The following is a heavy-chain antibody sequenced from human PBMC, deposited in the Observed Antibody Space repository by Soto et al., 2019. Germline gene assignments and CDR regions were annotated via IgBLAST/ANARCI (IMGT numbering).Heavy chain of an antibody. CDR3: ARDSRRGLTTNFNWFDP. D-gene: IGHD3-22*01. V-gene: IGHV3-23*01. J-gene: IGHJ5*02. CDR2: ISGSGDST. Sequence: PGGSLRLSCAASGFTFSSYAMSWVRQAPGKGLEWVSGISGSGDSTHYADSVKGRFTISRDNSKNTLYLQMDSLRLEDTAVYYCARDSRRGLTTNFNWFDPWGHGTQVTVSS. CDR1: GFTFSSYA.